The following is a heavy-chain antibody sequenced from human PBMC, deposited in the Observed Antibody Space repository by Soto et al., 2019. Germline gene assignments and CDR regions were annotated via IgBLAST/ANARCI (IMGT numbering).Heavy chain of an antibody. CDR3: ARGELTTVTTGWVDAFDI. V-gene: IGHV4-39*01. CDR1: GGSISSSSYY. CDR2: IYYSGST. J-gene: IGHJ3*02. D-gene: IGHD4-4*01. Sequence: QLQLQESGPGLVKPSETLSLTCTVSGGSISSSSYYWGWIRQPPGKGLEWIGSIYYSGSTYYNPYLKSRVTISVDTSKNQFSLKLSSVTAADTAVYYCARGELTTVTTGWVDAFDIWGQGTMVTVSS.